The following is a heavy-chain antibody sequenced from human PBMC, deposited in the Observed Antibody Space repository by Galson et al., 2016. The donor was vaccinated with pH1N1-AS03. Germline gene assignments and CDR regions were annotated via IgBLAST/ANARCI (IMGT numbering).Heavy chain of an antibody. V-gene: IGHV4-4*09. CDR2: IQTTGNT. CDR3: ARDPPLEVCCYFDL. D-gene: IGHD3-3*01. Sequence: SETLSLTCTVSGDSTFDYYWNWIRQPPGKGLEWIGYIQTTGNTKYNPSLKSRVTMSIDTSKNQFSLHLMSGTAADTAQYSFARDPPLEVCCYFDLWGRGTLVTVSS. CDR1: GDSTFDYY. J-gene: IGHJ2*01.